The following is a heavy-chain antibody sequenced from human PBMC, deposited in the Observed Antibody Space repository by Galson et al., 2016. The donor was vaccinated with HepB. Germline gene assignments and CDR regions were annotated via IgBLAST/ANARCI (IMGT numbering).Heavy chain of an antibody. D-gene: IGHD6-19*01. CDR3: AKDSTSGWPHFYGMDV. CDR1: GFTFSNYG. V-gene: IGHV3-30*02. J-gene: IGHJ6*04. CDR2: IWYDENKK. Sequence: SLRLSCAASGFTFSNYGMHWVRQTPGKGLEWVAIIWYDENKKFYTDSVKGRFTISRDNPKNTLYLQMSSLRAADTALYYCAKDSTSGWPHFYGMDVWGKGTTVIVS.